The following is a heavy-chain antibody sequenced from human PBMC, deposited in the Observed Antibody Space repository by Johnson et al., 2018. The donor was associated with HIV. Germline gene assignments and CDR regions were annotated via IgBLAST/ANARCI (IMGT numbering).Heavy chain of an antibody. CDR1: GFTFSDYY. V-gene: IGHV3-7*01. J-gene: IGHJ3*02. D-gene: IGHD5-12*01. CDR2: IQEDGSQI. Sequence: VQLVESGGGLVKPGGSLRLSCAASGFTFSDYYMSWIRQAPGKGLEWVGNIQEDGSQIHYMDSVKGRFTISRDNAENSLYLQMTGLRGEDTAVYYCARERSRGGYSGYDYGAFDIWGQGTMVTVSS. CDR3: ARERSRGGYSGYDYGAFDI.